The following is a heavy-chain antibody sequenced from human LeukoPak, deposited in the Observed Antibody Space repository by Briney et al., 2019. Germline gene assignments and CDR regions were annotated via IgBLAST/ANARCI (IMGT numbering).Heavy chain of an antibody. CDR3: ARDQGGYSGYDTNWFDP. CDR2: IYYSGGT. D-gene: IGHD5-12*01. V-gene: IGHV4-59*01. J-gene: IGHJ5*02. Sequence: SETLSLTCTVSGGSISSYYWSWIRQPPGKGLEWIGYIYYSGGTNYNPSLKSRVTISVDTSKNQFSLKLSSVTAADTAVYYCARDQGGYSGYDTNWFDPWGQGTLVTVSS. CDR1: GGSISSYY.